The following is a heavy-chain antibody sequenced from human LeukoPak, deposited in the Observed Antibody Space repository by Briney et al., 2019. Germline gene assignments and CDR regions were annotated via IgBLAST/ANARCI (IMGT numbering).Heavy chain of an antibody. D-gene: IGHD4-17*01. CDR2: ITWNGLST. CDR3: AKDIGRDYGDYGTNHYYYMDV. CDR1: AFIFDNYA. V-gene: IGHV3-43D*03. J-gene: IGHJ6*03. Sequence: GGSLRLSCAASAFIFDNYAMHWVRQAPGKGLEWVSLITWNGLSTYYADSVKGRFTIFRDNRKNSLYLQMNSLRAEDTALYYCAKDIGRDYGDYGTNHYYYMDVWGKGTTVTVSS.